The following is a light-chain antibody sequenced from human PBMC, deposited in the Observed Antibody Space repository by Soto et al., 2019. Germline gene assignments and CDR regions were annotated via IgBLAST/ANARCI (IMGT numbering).Light chain of an antibody. V-gene: IGLV2-18*02. Sequence: QSALTQPPSVSGSPGQSVAISCTGTSSDVGGSNGVSWYQQPPGTAPKLMIYDVSNRPSGVPDRFSGSKSGNTASLTISGLQAEDAGDYYCSSYTSSSTYVFGTGTKVTVL. CDR1: SSDVGGSNG. CDR3: SSYTSSSTYV. J-gene: IGLJ1*01. CDR2: DVS.